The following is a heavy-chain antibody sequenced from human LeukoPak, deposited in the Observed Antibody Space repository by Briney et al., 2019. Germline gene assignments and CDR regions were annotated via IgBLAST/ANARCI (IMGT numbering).Heavy chain of an antibody. J-gene: IGHJ4*02. V-gene: IGHV3-48*03. D-gene: IGHD2-15*01. CDR1: GFTFSSYE. CDR3: ASSLGYCSGGSCYAGNKFDY. Sequence: GGSLRLSGAASGFTFSSYEMNWVRQAPGKGLELVSYISTSCSTIYYAAAVRRRFTVSGDNAKKLLYLQMNSLRAGHPAVYYCASSLGYCSGGSCYAGNKFDYWGQGPLVAVSS. CDR2: ISTSCSTI.